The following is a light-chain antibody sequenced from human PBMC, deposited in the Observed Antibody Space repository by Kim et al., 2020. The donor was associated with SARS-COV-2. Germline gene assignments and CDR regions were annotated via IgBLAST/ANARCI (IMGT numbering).Light chain of an antibody. CDR1: QDITNF. V-gene: IGKV1-16*02. Sequence: AYVGDRVTITCRASQDITNFLAWFQQKPGKAPKSLIYAASRLQGGVPSKFSGGGSGTDFTLTISNLQPEDFATYYCQQYHSYPHTFGQGTRLEIK. J-gene: IGKJ5*01. CDR3: QQYHSYPHT. CDR2: AAS.